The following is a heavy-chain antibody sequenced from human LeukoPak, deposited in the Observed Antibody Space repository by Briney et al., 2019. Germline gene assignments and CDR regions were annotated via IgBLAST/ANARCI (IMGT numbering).Heavy chain of an antibody. CDR3: ATAYYDSSGYRHDAFDI. CDR2: IYSGGST. Sequence: PGGSLRLSCAVSEFTVSSNYMSCVRQAPGKGLEWVSVIYSGGSTYYADSVKGRFTISRDNSKNTLYLQMNSLRAEDTAVYYCATAYYDSSGYRHDAFDIWGQGTMVTVSS. J-gene: IGHJ3*02. CDR1: EFTVSSNY. V-gene: IGHV3-53*01. D-gene: IGHD3-22*01.